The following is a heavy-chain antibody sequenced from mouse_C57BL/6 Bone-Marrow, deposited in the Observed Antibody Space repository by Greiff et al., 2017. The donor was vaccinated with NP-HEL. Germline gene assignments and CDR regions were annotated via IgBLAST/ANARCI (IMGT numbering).Heavy chain of an antibody. CDR3: TPLMAVLPPY. CDR1: GFNIKDDY. V-gene: IGHV14-4*01. J-gene: IGHJ3*01. CDR2: IDPENGDT. Sequence: EVKLQESGAELVRPGASVKLSCTASGFNIKDDYMHWVKQRPEQGLEWIGWIDPENGDTEYASKFQGKATITADTSSNTAYLQLSSLTSEDTAVYYCTPLMAVLPPYWGQGTLVTVSP. D-gene: IGHD1-1*02.